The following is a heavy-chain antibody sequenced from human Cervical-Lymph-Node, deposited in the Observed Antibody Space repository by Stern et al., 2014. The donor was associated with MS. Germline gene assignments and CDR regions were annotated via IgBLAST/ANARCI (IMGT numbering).Heavy chain of an antibody. CDR2: IYSGGTT. J-gene: IGHJ5*02. Sequence: EVQLEESGGGLVQPGGSLRLYCAASEFTVSNNYMSWVRQAPGKGLEWVSFIYSGGTTYYADSVKGRSTISRDSSKNTLYLQINSLRVEDTAVYYCARVPGKTWGQGTLVTVSS. V-gene: IGHV3-66*02. CDR1: EFTVSNNY. CDR3: ARVPGKT.